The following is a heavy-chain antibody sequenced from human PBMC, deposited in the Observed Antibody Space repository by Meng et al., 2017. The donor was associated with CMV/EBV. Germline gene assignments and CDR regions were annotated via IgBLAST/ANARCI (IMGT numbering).Heavy chain of an antibody. D-gene: IGHD7-27*01. CDR2: IYHSGST. CDR3: ATENFSPGDHRLIDY. Sequence: SEILSLTCTVSGYSISSGYYWGWIRQPPGKGLEWIGSIYHSGSTYYNPSLKSRVTISVDTSKNQFSLKLSSVTAADTAVYYCATENFSPGDHRLIDYWGQGTLVTVSS. V-gene: IGHV4-38-2*02. J-gene: IGHJ4*02. CDR1: GYSISSGYY.